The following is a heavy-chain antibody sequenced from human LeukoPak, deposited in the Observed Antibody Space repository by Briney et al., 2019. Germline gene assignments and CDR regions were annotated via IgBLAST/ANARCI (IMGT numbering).Heavy chain of an antibody. CDR2: ISNSGGST. D-gene: IGHD6-19*01. V-gene: IGHV3-64D*09. J-gene: IGHJ4*02. CDR1: GFSFSSFD. CDR3: VNGGESGWMFDY. Sequence: GGTLRLSCSASGFSFSSFDMHWVRQAPGKGLEYVSAISNSGGSTYYADSVKGRFTISRDNSKNTLYLQMSSLRAEDTAVYYCVNGGESGWMFDYWGQGTLVTVSS.